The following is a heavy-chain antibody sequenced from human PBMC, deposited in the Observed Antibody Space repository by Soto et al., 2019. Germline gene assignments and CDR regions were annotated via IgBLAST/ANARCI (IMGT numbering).Heavy chain of an antibody. CDR1: ADSFSGSDDY. V-gene: IGHV4-39*01. CDR3: ARQIGFGRWYFDL. Sequence: QLLLLESGPGLVKPSDTLSLTCSVSADSFSGSDDYWGWIRQPPGKGLEWIGTINFSGNTYYNPSLKSRVTVSVDTSKNQFSLRLTSVTVADTAVYSCARQIGFGRWYFDLWVRGTLVTVSS. J-gene: IGHJ2*01. D-gene: IGHD3-10*01. CDR2: INFSGNT.